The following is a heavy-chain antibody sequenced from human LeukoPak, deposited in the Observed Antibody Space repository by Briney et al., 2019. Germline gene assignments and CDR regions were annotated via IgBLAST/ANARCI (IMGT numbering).Heavy chain of an antibody. Sequence: GRSLRLSCAASGFTFSSYAMHWVRQAPGKGLEWVAVISYDGSNKYYADSVKGRFTISRDNSKNTLYLQMNSLRAEDTAVYYCARHGSGWYAGDYWGQGTLVTVSS. CDR2: ISYDGSNK. J-gene: IGHJ4*02. V-gene: IGHV3-30-3*01. CDR3: ARHGSGWYAGDY. D-gene: IGHD6-19*01. CDR1: GFTFSSYA.